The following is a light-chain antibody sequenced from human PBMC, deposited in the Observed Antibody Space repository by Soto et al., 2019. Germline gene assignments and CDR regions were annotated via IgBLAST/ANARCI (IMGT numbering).Light chain of an antibody. J-gene: IGLJ1*01. CDR1: SSDVGYYNF. CDR2: EVS. Sequence: SVLTQPASVSGSPGQSIIISCTGTSSDVGYYNFVSWYQQHPGKAPKLMMYEVSNRPSGVPNRFSGSKSGNTASLTISGLQAEDESDYYCGSYSSTDTPFVFGTGTKVTVL. V-gene: IGLV2-14*01. CDR3: GSYSSTDTPFV.